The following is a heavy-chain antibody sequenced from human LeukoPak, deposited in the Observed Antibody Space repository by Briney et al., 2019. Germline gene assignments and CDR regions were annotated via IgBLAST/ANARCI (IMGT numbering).Heavy chain of an antibody. D-gene: IGHD6-13*01. CDR3: AQGQAAAVDFDY. CDR1: GGSISSGDYY. V-gene: IGHV4-30-4*08. CDR2: IYYSGST. J-gene: IGHJ4*02. Sequence: SETLSLTCTVSGGSISSGDYYWSWIRQPPGKGLGWIGYIYYSGSTYYNPSLKSRVTISVDTSKNQFSLKLSSVTAADTAVYYCAQGQAAAVDFDYWGQGTLVTVSS.